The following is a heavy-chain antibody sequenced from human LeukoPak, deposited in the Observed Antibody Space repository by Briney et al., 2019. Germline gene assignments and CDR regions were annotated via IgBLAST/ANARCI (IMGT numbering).Heavy chain of an antibody. CDR3: ARGGSYLSAFDI. CDR1: GYSISNGYY. D-gene: IGHD1-26*01. CDR2: IYSGGST. V-gene: IGHV3-53*01. Sequence: ETLSLTCTVSGYSISNGYYWGWVRPAPGKWLEWVSIIYSGGSTFYADSVKGRFTISRDNSKNTLYLQMNSLRAEDTAVYYCARGGSYLSAFDIWGQGTMVTVSS. J-gene: IGHJ3*02.